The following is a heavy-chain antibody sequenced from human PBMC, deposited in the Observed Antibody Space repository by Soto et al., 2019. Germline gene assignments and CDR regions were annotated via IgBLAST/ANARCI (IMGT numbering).Heavy chain of an antibody. Sequence: QVQLVQSGAEVKKSGASVKVSCKSSGYTFISYAMYWVRQAPGQVLEWMGIISPRDGTTTYALNFQGRITVTRDASTSTVYMELSNMRSEDTAVYYCARGGGTLDYWGQGTLVTVSS. CDR3: ARGGGTLDY. V-gene: IGHV1-46*01. CDR2: ISPRDGTT. CDR1: GYTFISYA. J-gene: IGHJ4*02.